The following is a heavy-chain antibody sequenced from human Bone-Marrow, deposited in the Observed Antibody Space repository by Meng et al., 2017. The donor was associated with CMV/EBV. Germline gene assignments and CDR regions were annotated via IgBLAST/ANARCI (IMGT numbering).Heavy chain of an antibody. CDR3: ARAAGEGGAEYYFDY. J-gene: IGHJ4*02. Sequence: GGSLRLSCAASGFTFSSYEMNWVRQAPGKGLEWVSYISSSGSTIYYADSVKGRFTISRDNAKNSLYLQMNSLGAEDTAVYYCARAAGEGGAEYYFDYWGQGTLVTVSS. CDR2: ISSSGSTI. CDR1: GFTFSSYE. D-gene: IGHD3-16*01. V-gene: IGHV3-48*03.